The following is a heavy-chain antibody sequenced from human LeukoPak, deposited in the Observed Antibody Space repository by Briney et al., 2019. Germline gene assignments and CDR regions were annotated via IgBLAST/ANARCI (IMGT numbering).Heavy chain of an antibody. J-gene: IGHJ5*02. D-gene: IGHD5-12*01. Sequence: SETLSLTCAVSGGSISSGGYSWSWIRQPPGKGLEWIGYIYHSGSTYYNPSLKSRVTISVDRSKNQFSLKLSSVTAADTAVYYCARVRHSGYDFMGPRPYNWFDPWGQGTLVTVSS. CDR3: ARVRHSGYDFMGPRPYNWFDP. CDR2: IYHSGST. V-gene: IGHV4-30-2*01. CDR1: GGSISSGGYS.